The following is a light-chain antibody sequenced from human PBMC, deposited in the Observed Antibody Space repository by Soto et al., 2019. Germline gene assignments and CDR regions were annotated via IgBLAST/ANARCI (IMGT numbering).Light chain of an antibody. Sequence: QSALTQPPSVSGSPEQSVAISCTGTSADVGSNNRVSWYQHPPGSAPKPIIYDVTNRPSGIPDRFSGSKSANTASLTISGLQTEDEADYYCSSYTTSSTYVFGTGTKLTVL. V-gene: IGLV2-18*02. CDR2: DVT. J-gene: IGLJ1*01. CDR1: SADVGSNNR. CDR3: SSYTTSSTYV.